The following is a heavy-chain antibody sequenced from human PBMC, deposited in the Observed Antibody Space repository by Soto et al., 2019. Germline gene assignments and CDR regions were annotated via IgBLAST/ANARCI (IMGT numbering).Heavy chain of an antibody. J-gene: IGHJ4*02. Sequence: EVQLLESGGGLVQPGGSPRLSCAASGFTFSSYAMSWVRQAPGKGLEWVSAISGSGGSTYYADSVKGRFTISRDNSKNTLYLQMNSLRAEDTAVYYCAKGLAEENYYGSGSYYYWGQGTLVTVSS. CDR3: AKGLAEENYYGSGSYYY. V-gene: IGHV3-23*01. CDR2: ISGSGGST. D-gene: IGHD3-10*01. CDR1: GFTFSSYA.